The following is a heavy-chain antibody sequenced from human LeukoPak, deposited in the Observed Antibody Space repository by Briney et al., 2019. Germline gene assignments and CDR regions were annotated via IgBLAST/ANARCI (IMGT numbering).Heavy chain of an antibody. D-gene: IGHD2-8*01. CDR1: GGSISTTNW. Sequence: TSGTLSLTCGVPGGSISTTNWWSWVRRPPGQGLEWIGEISLSGLTNYSPSLNSRVTMSLDKPKNQLSLNLSSVTAADTAVYYCSRENGAFSPFGFWGQGTLVTVPS. CDR2: ISLSGLT. J-gene: IGHJ4*02. V-gene: IGHV4-4*02. CDR3: SRENGAFSPFGF.